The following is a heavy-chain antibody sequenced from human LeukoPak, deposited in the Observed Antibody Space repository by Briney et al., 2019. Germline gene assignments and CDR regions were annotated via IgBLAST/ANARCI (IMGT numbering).Heavy chain of an antibody. CDR2: ISSSGSTI. V-gene: IGHV3-11*04. D-gene: IGHD2-15*01. J-gene: IGHJ4*02. CDR3: ANEGYCSGGSCRPIDY. Sequence: GGSLRLSCAASGFTFSDYYMSWIRQAPGKGLEWVSYISSSGSTIYYADSVKGRFTISRDNSKNTLYLQMNSLRAEDTAVYYCANEGYCSGGSCRPIDYWGQGTLVTVSS. CDR1: GFTFSDYY.